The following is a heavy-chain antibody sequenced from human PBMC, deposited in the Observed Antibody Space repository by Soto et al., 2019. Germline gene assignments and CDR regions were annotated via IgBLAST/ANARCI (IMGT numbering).Heavy chain of an antibody. CDR1: GGSISSSSYY. Sequence: SETLSLTCTVSGGSISSSSYYWGWIRQPPGKGLEWIGSIYYSGSTYYNPSLKSRVTISVDTSKNQFSLKLGSVTAADTAVYYCARQDYYGSGSRINWFDPWGQGTLVTVSS. V-gene: IGHV4-39*01. CDR3: ARQDYYGSGSRINWFDP. CDR2: IYYSGST. D-gene: IGHD3-10*01. J-gene: IGHJ5*02.